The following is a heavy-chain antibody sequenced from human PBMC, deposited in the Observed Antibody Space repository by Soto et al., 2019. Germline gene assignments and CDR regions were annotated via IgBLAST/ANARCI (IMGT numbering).Heavy chain of an antibody. CDR1: GFTFSSYA. CDR3: AKGGYCSGGSCYSDY. CDR2: ISGSGGST. V-gene: IGHV3-23*01. Sequence: EVQMLESGGGLVQPGGSLRLSCAASGFTFSSYAMSWVRQAPGKGLEWVSAISGSGGSTYYADSVKGRFTISRDNSKNTLYLQMNSLRAEDTAVYYCAKGGYCSGGSCYSDYWGQGTLVTVSS. J-gene: IGHJ4*02. D-gene: IGHD2-15*01.